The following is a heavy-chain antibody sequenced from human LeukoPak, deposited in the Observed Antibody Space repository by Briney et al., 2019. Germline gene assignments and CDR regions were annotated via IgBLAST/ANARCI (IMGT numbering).Heavy chain of an antibody. V-gene: IGHV1-69*13. J-gene: IGHJ4*02. CDR2: IIPIFGTA. CDR1: GGTFSSYA. Sequence: SVKVSCKASGGTFSSYAISWVRQAPGQGLEWMGGIIPIFGTANYAQKFQGRVTITADESTSTAYMELSSLRAEDTAIYYCAKTSVGEGRIIGSGYFDNWGQGTLVTVSS. D-gene: IGHD2-15*01. CDR3: AKTSVGEGRIIGSGYFDN.